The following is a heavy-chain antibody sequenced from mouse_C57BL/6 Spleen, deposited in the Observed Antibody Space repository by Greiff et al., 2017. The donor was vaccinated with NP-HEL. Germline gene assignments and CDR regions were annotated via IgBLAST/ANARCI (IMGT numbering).Heavy chain of an antibody. J-gene: IGHJ3*01. CDR2: INYDGSST. Sequence: EVKVVESEGGLVQPGSSMKLSCTASGFTFSDYYMAWVRQVPEKGLEWVANINYDGSSTYYLDSLKSRFIISRDNAKNILCLQMSSLKSEDTATYYCARGDYKGGFAYWGQGTLVTVSA. CDR1: GFTFSDYY. D-gene: IGHD2-12*01. CDR3: ARGDYKGGFAY. V-gene: IGHV5-16*01.